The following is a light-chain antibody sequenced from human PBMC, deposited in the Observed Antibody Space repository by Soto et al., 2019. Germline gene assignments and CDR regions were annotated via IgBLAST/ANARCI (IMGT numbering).Light chain of an antibody. CDR3: QQHGSSPWM. J-gene: IGKJ1*01. V-gene: IGKV3-11*01. Sequence: EIVLTQSPATLSLSPGERATLSCRASQSVSSYLAWYQQKPGQAPRLLIYDASNRATGIPARFSGSGSGTDFTLTISRLEPEDFAVYYCQQHGSSPWMFGQGTKVDIK. CDR2: DAS. CDR1: QSVSSY.